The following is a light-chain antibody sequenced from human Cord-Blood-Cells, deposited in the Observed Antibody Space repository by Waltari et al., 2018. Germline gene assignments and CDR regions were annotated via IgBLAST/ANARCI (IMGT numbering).Light chain of an antibody. J-gene: IGLJ2*01. CDR1: TSNIGAGHD. CDR2: GNS. CDR3: QSYDSSLSGSV. V-gene: IGLV1-40*01. Sequence: QSVLTQPPSVSGAPGQRVTISCTARTSNIGAGHDVHWYQPLPGTAPKLLIYGNSNRPSGVPDRFSGSKSGTSASLAITGLQAEDEADYYCQSYDSSLSGSVFGGGTKLTVL.